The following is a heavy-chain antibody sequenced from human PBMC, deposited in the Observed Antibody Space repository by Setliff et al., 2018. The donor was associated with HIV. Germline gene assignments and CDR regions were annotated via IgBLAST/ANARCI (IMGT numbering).Heavy chain of an antibody. D-gene: IGHD5-12*01. Sequence: KPSETLSLTCTVSSGSMNSHHWSWIRQPPGKGLEWIGYIFNSVTTNYSPSLKSRLTISLDTSKNQFSLKLTSVTAADTAVYYCVLRVFGPIEYWGQGNQVTVSS. CDR2: IFNSVTT. CDR1: SGSMNSHH. CDR3: VLRVFGPIEY. J-gene: IGHJ4*02. V-gene: IGHV4-59*11.